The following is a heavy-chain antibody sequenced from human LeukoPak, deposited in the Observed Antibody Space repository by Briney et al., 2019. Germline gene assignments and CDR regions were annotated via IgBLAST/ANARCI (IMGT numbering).Heavy chain of an antibody. CDR3: ARDSLMRYNWNYVAEFDY. J-gene: IGHJ4*02. Sequence: SVKVSCKASGGTFSSYAISWVRQAPGQGLEWMGRIIPIFGIANYAQKFQGRVTITADKSTSTAYMELSSLRSEDTAVYYCARDSLMRYNWNYVAEFDYWGQGTLVTVS. V-gene: IGHV1-69*04. CDR2: IIPIFGIA. CDR1: GGTFSSYA. D-gene: IGHD1-7*01.